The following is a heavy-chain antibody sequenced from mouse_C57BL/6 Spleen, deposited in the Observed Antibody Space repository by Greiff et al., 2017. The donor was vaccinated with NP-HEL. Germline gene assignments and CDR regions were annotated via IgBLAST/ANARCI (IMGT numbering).Heavy chain of an antibody. J-gene: IGHJ1*03. CDR2: INPSSGYT. CDR3: ARKEGYYYGSSPYWYFDV. Sequence: VQLQQSGAELARPGASVKMSCKASGYTFTSYTMHWVKQRPGQGLEWIGYINPSSGYTKYNQKFKDKATLTADKSSSTAYMQLSSLTSEDSAVYYCARKEGYYYGSSPYWYFDVWGTGTTVTVSS. V-gene: IGHV1-4*01. D-gene: IGHD1-1*01. CDR1: GYTFTSYT.